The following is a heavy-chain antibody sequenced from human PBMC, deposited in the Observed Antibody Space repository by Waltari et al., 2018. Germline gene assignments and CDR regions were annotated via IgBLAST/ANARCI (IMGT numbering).Heavy chain of an antibody. CDR2: IYYSGST. CDR3: ARASIEYSSSSLWFDY. CDR1: GGSISSYY. D-gene: IGHD6-6*01. V-gene: IGHV4-59*01. J-gene: IGHJ4*02. Sequence: QVQLQESGPGLVKPSETLSLTCTVSGGSISSYYWSWIRQPPGKGLEWIGYIYYSGSTNYNPSLKSRVTISVDTSKNQFSLKLSSVTAADTAVYYCARASIEYSSSSLWFDYWGQGTLVTVSS.